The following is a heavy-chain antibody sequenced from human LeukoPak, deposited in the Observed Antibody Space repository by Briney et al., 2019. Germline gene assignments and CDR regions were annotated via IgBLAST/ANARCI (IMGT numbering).Heavy chain of an antibody. V-gene: IGHV3-21*06. CDR1: GFSISPYN. CDR2: IDAGGSYI. D-gene: IGHD3/OR15-3a*01. J-gene: IGHJ3*02. CDR3: ARDKGLALRAYDI. Sequence: PGGSLRLSCVASGFSISPYNMNWVRQAPGKELQWVSFIDAGGSYIRYADSVKGRFTISRDNAQNSLFLAVNSLRVEDTAVYYCARDKGLALRAYDIWAQGTMVTVSS.